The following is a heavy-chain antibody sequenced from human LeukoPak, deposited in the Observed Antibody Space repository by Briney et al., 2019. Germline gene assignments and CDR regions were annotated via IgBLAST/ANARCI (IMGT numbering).Heavy chain of an antibody. CDR1: GYSISSGYY. CDR3: ARGRIAAADPDYYYYYYMDV. Sequence: SETLSLTCAVSGYSISSGYYWGWIRQPPGKGLEWIGYIYYSGSTNYNPSLKSRVTISVDTSKNQFSLKLSSVTAADTAVYYCARGRIAAADPDYYYYYYMDVWGKGTTVTVSS. J-gene: IGHJ6*03. D-gene: IGHD6-13*01. V-gene: IGHV4-61*01. CDR2: IYYSGST.